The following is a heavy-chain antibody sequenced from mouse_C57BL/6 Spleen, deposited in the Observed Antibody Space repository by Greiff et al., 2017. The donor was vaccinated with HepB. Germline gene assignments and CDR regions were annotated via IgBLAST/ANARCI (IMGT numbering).Heavy chain of an antibody. CDR3: ARKVKLNWDGGMGC. Sequence: QVQLQQSGPGLVQPSQSLSITCTVSGFSLTSDGVHWVRQSPGTGLEWLGVIWSGGSTDYNAAVISRLSISKDNSRCQVYFKMISLQADDTAIYSCARKVKLNWDGGMGCWGDVPSVTVSS. CDR2: IWSGGST. D-gene: IGHD4-1*02. V-gene: IGHV2-2*01. CDR1: GFSLTSDG. J-gene: IGHJ4*01.